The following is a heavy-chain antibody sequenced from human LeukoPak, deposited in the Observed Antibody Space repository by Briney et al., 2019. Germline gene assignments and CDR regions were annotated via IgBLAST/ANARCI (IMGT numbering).Heavy chain of an antibody. CDR3: ARLRTGYPNWFDT. V-gene: IGHV4-39*01. Sequence: PSETLSLTCAVSGGSISSISSNNWAWIRQPPGKGLELIAAIHYTGSTYYNPSFMSRVTISVDTSKNQFSLKLNSLTATDMAVYYCARLRTGYPNWFDTWGQGILVTVSS. D-gene: IGHD5-18*01. J-gene: IGHJ5*02. CDR1: GGSISSISSNN. CDR2: IHYTGST.